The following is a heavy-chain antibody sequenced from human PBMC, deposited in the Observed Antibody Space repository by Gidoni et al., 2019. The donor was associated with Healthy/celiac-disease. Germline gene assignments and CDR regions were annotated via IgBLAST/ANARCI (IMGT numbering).Heavy chain of an antibody. CDR1: GFTFSSYD. CDR2: IGTAGDT. CDR3: ARESLAGSWFDP. D-gene: IGHD3-3*02. J-gene: IGHJ5*02. Sequence: EVQLVESGGGLVQPGGSLRLSCAASGFTFSSYDMHWVRQATGKGLEWVSAIGTAGDTYYPGSVKCRFTISRENAKNSLYLQMNSLRAGDTAVYYCARESLAGSWFDPWGQGTLVTVSS. V-gene: IGHV3-13*04.